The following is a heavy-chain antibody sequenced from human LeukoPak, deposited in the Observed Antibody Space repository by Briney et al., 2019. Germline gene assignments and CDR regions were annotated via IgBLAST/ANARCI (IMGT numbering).Heavy chain of an antibody. CDR1: GFTFSSYS. J-gene: IGHJ4*02. Sequence: GGSLRLSCAASGFTFSSYSMNWVRQAPGKGLEWVANVQHIGGETYYVDSVKGRFTISRDNAKNSVYLQMNSLGADDTAVYYCAKEERYYYDSSGYFEWGQGTLVTVSS. D-gene: IGHD3-22*01. V-gene: IGHV3-7*01. CDR3: AKEERYYYDSSGYFE. CDR2: VQHIGGET.